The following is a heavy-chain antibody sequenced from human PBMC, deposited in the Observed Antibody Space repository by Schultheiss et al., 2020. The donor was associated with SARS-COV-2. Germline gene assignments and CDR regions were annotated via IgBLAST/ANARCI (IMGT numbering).Heavy chain of an antibody. CDR2: INHSGST. D-gene: IGHD3-22*01. J-gene: IGHJ6*02. Sequence: SETLSLTCAVYGGSFSGYYWSWIRQPPGKGLEWIGDINHSGSTNYNPSLRSRVTISVDTSKNQFSLKRSSVTAADTAVYYCARARGLWYYDSSGLKNYGMDVWGQGTTVTVSS. V-gene: IGHV4-34*01. CDR1: GGSFSGYY. CDR3: ARARGLWYYDSSGLKNYGMDV.